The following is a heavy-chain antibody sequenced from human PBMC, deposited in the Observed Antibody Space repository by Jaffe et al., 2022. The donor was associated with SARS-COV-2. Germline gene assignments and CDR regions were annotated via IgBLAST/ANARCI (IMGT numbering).Heavy chain of an antibody. J-gene: IGHJ4*02. V-gene: IGHV3-74*03. CDR3: ARGPPDRGAYAGDS. Sequence: EVQLVESGGGLVQPGGSLRLSCAASGFTFSNHWMHWVRQTPGKGLVWVSRISGDGTGITYADSVKGRFTISRDNARNMVNLQMNSLRVEDTALYYCARGPPDRGAYAGDSWGQGTLVTVSS. CDR2: ISGDGTGI. D-gene: IGHD4-17*01. CDR1: GFTFSNHW.